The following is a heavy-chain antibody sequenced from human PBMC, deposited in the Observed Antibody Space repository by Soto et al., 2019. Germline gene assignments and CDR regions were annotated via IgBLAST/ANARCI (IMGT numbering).Heavy chain of an antibody. CDR3: XXXXXXXXXXXXXXXMAV. J-gene: IGHJ6*02. CDR1: GFTFNNYW. Sequence: EVQLVESGGGLVQPGGSLRLSCLASGFTFNNYWMTWVRQAPXXXXXXVXQIKGDGADKYYADSVKGRFTISRDNSKNXXXXXXXXXXXXXXXXXXXXXXXXXXXXXXXXXXMAVWGQGTTVTVSS. CDR2: IKGDGADK. V-gene: IGHV3-7*01.